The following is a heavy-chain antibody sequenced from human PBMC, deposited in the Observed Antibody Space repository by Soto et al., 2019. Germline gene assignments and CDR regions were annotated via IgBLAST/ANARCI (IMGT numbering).Heavy chain of an antibody. J-gene: IGHJ4*02. CDR3: ARSSVDFWELKS. D-gene: IGHD3-10*01. CDR1: GASINSRSDY. CDR2: FFDSGTA. Sequence: QVQLQESGPGLVKPSQTLSLTCIVSGASINSRSDYWTWVRQYPGEGLEWIGYFFDSGTAHYKPFLKGRVTISIDTSKNPVSLTLTSVSASDTAVYFCARSSVDFWELKSRGQGKLVVVSS. V-gene: IGHV4-31*03.